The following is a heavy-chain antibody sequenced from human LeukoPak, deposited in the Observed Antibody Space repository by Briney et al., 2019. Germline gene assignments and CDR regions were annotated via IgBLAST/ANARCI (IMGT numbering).Heavy chain of an antibody. CDR1: GGSVSSGNYY. CDR2: IYYNGST. Sequence: SETLSLTCTVSGGSVSSGNYYWSWIRQPPGKGLEWIGYIYYNGSTNYNPSLKSRVTISVDTSKNQFSLKLSSVTAADTAVYYCAITKGDSGAFDYWGQGTLVTVSS. V-gene: IGHV4-61*01. J-gene: IGHJ4*02. D-gene: IGHD3-10*01. CDR3: AITKGDSGAFDY.